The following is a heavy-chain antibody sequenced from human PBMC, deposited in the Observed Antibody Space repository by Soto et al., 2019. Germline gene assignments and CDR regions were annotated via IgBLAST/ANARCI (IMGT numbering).Heavy chain of an antibody. CDR1: GFTFSSYA. D-gene: IGHD3-10*01. J-gene: IGHJ4*02. CDR2: ISYDGSNK. CDR3: ARSPTWGSGSYRHPIDY. V-gene: IGHV3-30-3*01. Sequence: QVQLVESGGGVVQPGRSLRLSCAASGFTFSSYAMHWVRQAPGKGLEWVAVISYDGSNKYYADSVKGRFTISRDNSKNTLYLQMNSLRAGDTAVYYCARSPTWGSGSYRHPIDYWGQGTLVTVSS.